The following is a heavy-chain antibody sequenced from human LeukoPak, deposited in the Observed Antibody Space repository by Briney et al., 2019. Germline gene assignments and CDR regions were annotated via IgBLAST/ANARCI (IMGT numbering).Heavy chain of an antibody. V-gene: IGHV1-69*13. CDR2: IIPIFGTA. CDR3: ARQNHPMGYSYKYYMDV. CDR1: GGTFSSYA. D-gene: IGHD5-12*01. Sequence: ASVKVSCKASGGTFSSYAISWVRQAPGQGLEWMGGIIPIFGTANYAQKFQGRVTITADESTSTAHMELRSLRSDDTAVYYCARQNHPMGYSYKYYMDVWGKGTTVTVSS. J-gene: IGHJ6*03.